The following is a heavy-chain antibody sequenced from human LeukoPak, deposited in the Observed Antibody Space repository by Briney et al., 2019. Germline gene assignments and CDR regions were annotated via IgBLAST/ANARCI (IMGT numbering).Heavy chain of an antibody. CDR2: IYCSGST. J-gene: IGHJ5*02. V-gene: IGHV4-59*12. D-gene: IGHD4-17*01. CDR1: GGSISSYY. Sequence: SETLSLTCTVSGGSISSYYWSWIRQPPGKGLEWIGYIYCSGSTNYNPSLKSRVTISVDKSKNQFSLKLSSVTAADTAVYYCARAVTTYYWFDPWGQGTLVTVSS. CDR3: ARAVTTYYWFDP.